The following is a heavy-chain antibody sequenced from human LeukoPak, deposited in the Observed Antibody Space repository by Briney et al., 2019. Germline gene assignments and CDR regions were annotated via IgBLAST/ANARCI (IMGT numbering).Heavy chain of an antibody. CDR2: IIPIFGKA. Sequence: ASVKVSCKASGGTFSSYAISWVRQAPGQGLEWMGGIIPIFGKANYAQKFQGRVTITADESMSTAYMELSSLRSEDTAVYYCARDSEILRYFVSGMDVWGQGTTVTVSS. CDR3: ARDSEILRYFVSGMDV. V-gene: IGHV1-69*13. J-gene: IGHJ6*02. CDR1: GGTFSSYA. D-gene: IGHD3-9*01.